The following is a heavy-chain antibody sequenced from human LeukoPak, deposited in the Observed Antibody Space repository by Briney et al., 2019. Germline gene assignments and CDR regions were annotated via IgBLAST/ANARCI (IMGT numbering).Heavy chain of an antibody. CDR3: ATDFYDST. D-gene: IGHD3-22*01. J-gene: IGHJ5*02. V-gene: IGHV3-15*07. CDR1: GFTFSNAW. CDR2: IRSNSGGGTI. Sequence: GGSLRLSCATSGFTFSNAWMNWVRQAPGKGLEWVGRIRSNSGGGTIDYAAPVKGRFTLSRDDSKTTLYLQMNSLQTEDTAVYYCATDFYDSTWGQGTLVTVSS.